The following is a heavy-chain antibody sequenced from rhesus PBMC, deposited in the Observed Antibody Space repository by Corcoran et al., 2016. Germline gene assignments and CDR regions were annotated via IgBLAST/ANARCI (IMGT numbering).Heavy chain of an antibody. CDR2: ISGSGGST. CDR1: GGSISSNY. Sequence: QLQLQESGPGLVKPSETLSVTCAVSGGSISSNYWSWIRQPPGKGLEWIGRISGSGGSTDYNPSLKSRGTISTDTSKNQFSLKLSSVTAADTAVYYCARGSPITIFGLVISEYFDYWGQGVLVTVSS. CDR3: ARGSPITIFGLVISEYFDY. J-gene: IGHJ4*01. V-gene: IGHV4-173*01. D-gene: IGHD3-3*01.